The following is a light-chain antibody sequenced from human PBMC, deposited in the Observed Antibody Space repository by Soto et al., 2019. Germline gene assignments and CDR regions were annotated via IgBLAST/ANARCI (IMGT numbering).Light chain of an antibody. CDR1: SSDVGGYNY. CDR2: EVI. V-gene: IGLV2-8*01. Sequence: QSALTRPPSASGSPGQSVTISCTGTSSDVGGYNYVSWYQQHPGEAPKLMIYEVIKRPSGVPDRFSGSKSGNTASLTVSGLQAEDEADYYCYSYAGSNNYVFGTGTKVTVL. CDR3: YSYAGSNNYV. J-gene: IGLJ1*01.